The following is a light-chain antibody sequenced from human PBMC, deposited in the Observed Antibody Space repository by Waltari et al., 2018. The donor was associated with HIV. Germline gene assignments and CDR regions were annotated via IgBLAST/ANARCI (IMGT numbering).Light chain of an antibody. Sequence: YELTQPPSVSVSPGQTARITCPGNAISDQLGYWYKNKVGQAPFLIIFRSLEMSPQVPARFSASESGTRFTLTISGVQAEDEADYFCLSADGRGVRKFFGGGTRLTVL. J-gene: IGLJ2*01. CDR1: AISDQL. V-gene: IGLV3-25*03. CDR2: RSL. CDR3: LSADGRGVRKF.